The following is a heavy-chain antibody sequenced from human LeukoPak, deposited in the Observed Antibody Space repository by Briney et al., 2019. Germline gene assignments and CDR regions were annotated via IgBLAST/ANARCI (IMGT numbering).Heavy chain of an antibody. CDR2: TYYRSKWYN. V-gene: IGHV6-1*01. CDR1: GDSVSSNSAA. D-gene: IGHD6-13*01. J-gene: IGHJ3*02. CDR3: ARYGSPRAAAGFYDPHAFDI. Sequence: SQTLSLTCAISGDSVSSNSAAWNWIRQSPSRGLEWLGRTYYRSKWYNDYAVSVKSRITINPDTSKNQFSLQLNSVTPEDTAVYYCARYGSPRAAAGFYDPHAFDIWGQGTMVTVSS.